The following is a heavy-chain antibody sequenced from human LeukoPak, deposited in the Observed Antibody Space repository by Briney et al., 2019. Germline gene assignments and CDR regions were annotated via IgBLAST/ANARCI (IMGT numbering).Heavy chain of an antibody. V-gene: IGHV3-30*02. CDR3: ATTQPADSSGWYGPNYYFDY. Sequence: GGSLRLSCAAAGFTFSSYGMHWVRQAPGNWLEWVAFIRYDGSNKYYADSVKGRFTISRDNSKKPLYLQMNSLRAEDTAVYYCATTQPADSSGWYGPNYYFDYWGQGTLVSVSS. CDR2: IRYDGSNK. D-gene: IGHD6-19*01. CDR1: GFTFSSYG. J-gene: IGHJ4*02.